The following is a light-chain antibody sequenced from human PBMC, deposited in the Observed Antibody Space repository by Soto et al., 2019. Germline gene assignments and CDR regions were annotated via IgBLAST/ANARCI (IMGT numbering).Light chain of an antibody. CDR1: QRVSGGY. V-gene: IGKV3D-20*01. CDR2: DTS. J-gene: IGKJ1*01. CDR3: QQYGSSPS. Sequence: DIVLTQSPATLSLSPGDGATLSCGASQRVSGGYLAWYQQKPGLAPRLIIYDTSYRATGIPDRISGSGSGTDFTLTISRLEPEDFAVYYCQQYGSSPSFGQGTKVDIK.